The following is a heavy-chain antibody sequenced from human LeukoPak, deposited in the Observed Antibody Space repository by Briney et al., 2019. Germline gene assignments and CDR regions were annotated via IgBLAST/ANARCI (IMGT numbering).Heavy chain of an antibody. Sequence: QTGGSLRLSCAASGFTFSSYEMNWVRQAPGKGLEWVSYISSSGSTIYYADSVKGRFTISRDNAKNSLYLQMNSLRADDTAVYYCARADYSKSSGPHYYYYMDVWGKGTTVTVSS. V-gene: IGHV3-48*03. CDR1: GFTFSSYE. D-gene: IGHD4-11*01. J-gene: IGHJ6*03. CDR3: ARADYSKSSGPHYYYYMDV. CDR2: ISSSGSTI.